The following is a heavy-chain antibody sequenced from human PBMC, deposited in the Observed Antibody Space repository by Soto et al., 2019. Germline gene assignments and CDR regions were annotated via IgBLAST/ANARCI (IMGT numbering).Heavy chain of an antibody. J-gene: IGHJ6*02. Sequence: PGGSLRLSCAASGFTFSSYGMHWVRQAPGKGLEWVSSISSSSSYIYYADSVKGRFTISRDNAKNSLYLQMNSLRAEDTAVYYCARDVIVVVTSGMDVWGQGTTVTAP. CDR2: ISSSSSYI. CDR1: GFTFSSYG. D-gene: IGHD2-21*02. V-gene: IGHV3-21*01. CDR3: ARDVIVVVTSGMDV.